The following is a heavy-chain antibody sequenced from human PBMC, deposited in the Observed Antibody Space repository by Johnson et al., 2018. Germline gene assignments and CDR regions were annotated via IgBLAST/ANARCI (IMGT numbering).Heavy chain of an antibody. CDR2: ISYDGSNK. V-gene: IGHV3-30-3*01. D-gene: IGHD3-16*01. J-gene: IGHJ3*02. CDR3: ASLGAFDI. Sequence: QVQLVQSGGGVVQPGRSLRLSCAASGFTFSSYAMHWVRQAPGKGLEWVAVISYDGSNKYSADSVKGRFTLSRDNSKNTPYLKMTSLRAEDTAVYYCASLGAFDIWGQGTMVTVSS. CDR1: GFTFSSYA.